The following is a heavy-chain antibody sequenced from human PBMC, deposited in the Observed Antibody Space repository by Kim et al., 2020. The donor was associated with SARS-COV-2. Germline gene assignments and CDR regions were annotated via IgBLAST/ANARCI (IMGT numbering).Heavy chain of an antibody. J-gene: IGHJ4*02. D-gene: IGHD6-13*01. CDR1: GFTFSSYL. CDR2: ISYDGSNK. CDR3: GRAGKHVPPVL. V-gene: IGHV3-30*04. Sequence: GGSLRLSCAASGFTFSSYLMHWVRQAPGKGLEWVAVISYDGSNKYDEDFVKGRFTISRDNAKNTLHLQMNSLRAEDTAVYYCGRAGKHVPPVLWAQG.